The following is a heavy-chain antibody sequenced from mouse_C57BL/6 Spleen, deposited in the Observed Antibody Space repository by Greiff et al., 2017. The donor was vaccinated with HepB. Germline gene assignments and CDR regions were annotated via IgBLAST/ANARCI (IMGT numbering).Heavy chain of an antibody. CDR2: IFPGDGDT. CDR3: ARDGYYGSSDY. CDR1: GYAFSSSW. V-gene: IGHV1-82*01. Sequence: QVQLQQSGPELVKPGASVKISCKASGYAFSSSWMNWVRQRPGKGLEWIGRIFPGDGDTTYNGKFKGKATLTADKYSSTAYMQLSSLNSEDAAVDFCARDGYYGSSDYWGQGTTVTVSS. J-gene: IGHJ4*01. D-gene: IGHD1-1*01.